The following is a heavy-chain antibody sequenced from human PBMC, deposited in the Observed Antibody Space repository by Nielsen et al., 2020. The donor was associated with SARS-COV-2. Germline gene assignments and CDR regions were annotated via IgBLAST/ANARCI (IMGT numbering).Heavy chain of an antibody. Sequence: GGSLRLSCAASGFTFSSYWMSWVRQAPGKGLEWVANIKQDGSEKYYVDSVKGRFTISRDNAKNSLYLQMNSLRAEDTAVYYCARDRDCSGGSCYDYWGQGTLVTVSS. CDR1: GFTFSSYW. D-gene: IGHD2-15*01. CDR3: ARDRDCSGGSCYDY. J-gene: IGHJ4*02. V-gene: IGHV3-7*01. CDR2: IKQDGSEK.